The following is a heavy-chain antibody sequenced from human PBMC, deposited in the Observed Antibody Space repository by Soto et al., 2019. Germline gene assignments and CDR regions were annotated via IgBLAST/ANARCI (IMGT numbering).Heavy chain of an antibody. V-gene: IGHV1-18*01. D-gene: IGHD2-21*02. CDR3: ARDCGGDCYSGDNWFDP. J-gene: IGHJ5*02. CDR1: GYTFTSYG. CDR2: ISAYNGNT. Sequence: QVQLVQSGAEVKKPGASVKVSCKASGYTFTSYGISWVRQAPGQGLEWMGWISAYNGNTNDAQKLQGRVNMTTDTSTSTDYMELRSMRSYATAVYYCARDCGGDCYSGDNWFDPWGQGTLVTVSS.